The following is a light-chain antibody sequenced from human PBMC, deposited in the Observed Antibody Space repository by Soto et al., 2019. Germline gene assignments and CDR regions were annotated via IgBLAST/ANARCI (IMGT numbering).Light chain of an antibody. J-gene: IGLJ2*01. CDR3: CSYAAISTFV. V-gene: IGLV2-11*01. CDR1: SSDIGGYDY. Sequence: QSALTQPRSVSGSPGQSVTISCTGTSSDIGGYDYVSWFQQHPGRAPKLLIYDVTKRPSGVPDRFSGSKAGNTASLTISGLQAEDEADFYCCSYAAISTFVFGGGTKVTVL. CDR2: DVT.